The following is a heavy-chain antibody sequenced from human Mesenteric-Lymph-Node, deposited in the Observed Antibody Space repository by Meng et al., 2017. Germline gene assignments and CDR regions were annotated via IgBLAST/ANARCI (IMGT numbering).Heavy chain of an antibody. V-gene: IGHV4-4*02. CDR1: GASISSGNW. D-gene: IGHD6-19*01. CDR2: IYHSGST. CDR3: ARGLSSGWYDDNF. Sequence: VQVQESGPGLVKPSETLSLTCVVSGASISSGNWWNWVRQPPGKGLEWIGDIYHSGSTNYNPSLKSRVNISVDTSKNQFSLRVNSVTAADTGIYYCARGLSSGWYDDNFWGQGTRVTVSS. J-gene: IGHJ4*02.